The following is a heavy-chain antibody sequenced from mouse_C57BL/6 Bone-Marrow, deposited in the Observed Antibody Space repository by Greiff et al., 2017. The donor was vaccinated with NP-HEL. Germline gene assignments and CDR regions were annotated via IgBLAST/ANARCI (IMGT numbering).Heavy chain of an antibody. CDR3: NRWDFDY. Sequence: QVHVKQSGAALVRPGASVTLSCKASGYTFTDYEMHWVKQTPVHGLEWIGAIDPETGGTAYNQKFKGKAILTADKSSSTAYMELRSLTSEDSAVYYCNRWDFDYWGQGTTLTVSS. V-gene: IGHV1-15*01. D-gene: IGHD1-1*02. CDR1: GYTFTDYE. J-gene: IGHJ2*01. CDR2: IDPETGGT.